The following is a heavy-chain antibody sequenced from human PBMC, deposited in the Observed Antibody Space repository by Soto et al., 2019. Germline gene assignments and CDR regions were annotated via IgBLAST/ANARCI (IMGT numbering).Heavy chain of an antibody. J-gene: IGHJ6*02. CDR1: GCNFVDYA. Sequence: PGRSNILSCAASGCNFVDYAICRIRKGQGKGLEWVSGISWDSGRIGYADSVKGRFTISRDNAKNSLYLQMNSLRPEDTALYYCAKGRSYYYYYGVDVWGQGTTVTVSS. CDR3: AKGRSYYYYYGVDV. CDR2: ISWDSGRI. V-gene: IGHV3-9*01.